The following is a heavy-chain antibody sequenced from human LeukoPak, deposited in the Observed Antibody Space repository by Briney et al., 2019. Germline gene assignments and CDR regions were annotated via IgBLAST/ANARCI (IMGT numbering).Heavy chain of an antibody. Sequence: ASVKVSCKASGYTLTRYGISWVRQAPGQGLEWMGWISAHNGNTNYAQKFQGRDTMTRDTSTTTAYMELSSLRSDDTAVYYCARMGGGSWTDLDYWGQGTLVTV. J-gene: IGHJ4*02. CDR3: ARMGGGSWTDLDY. V-gene: IGHV1-18*01. D-gene: IGHD3/OR15-3a*01. CDR1: GYTLTRYG. CDR2: ISAHNGNT.